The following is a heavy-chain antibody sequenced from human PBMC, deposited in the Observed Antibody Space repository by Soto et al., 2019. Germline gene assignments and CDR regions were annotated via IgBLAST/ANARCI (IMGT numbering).Heavy chain of an antibody. J-gene: IGHJ6*02. Sequence: QVQLVQSGAEVKKPGSSVKVSCKASVGTFSSYAISWVRQAPGQGLAWMGGIIPIFGTANYAQKFQGRVTITADESTSTAYMELSSLRSEDTAVYYWARGRTQEASYYYYGMDVWGQGTTVTVSS. V-gene: IGHV1-69*01. CDR1: VGTFSSYA. CDR2: IIPIFGTA. D-gene: IGHD1-7*01. CDR3: ARGRTQEASYYYYGMDV.